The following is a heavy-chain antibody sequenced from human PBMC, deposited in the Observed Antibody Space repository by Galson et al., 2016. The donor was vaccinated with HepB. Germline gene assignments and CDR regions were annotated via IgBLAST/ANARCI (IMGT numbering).Heavy chain of an antibody. D-gene: IGHD1-26*01. CDR2: IFHTGSA. Sequence: SETLSLTCAVSGDSISNDIWWSWVRQPPGKGLEWIGEIFHTGSANYNPSLKRRVTISADKPKNQLSLTLRSVTAADTAVYYCVRGGTYYLSFWGQGTLVTVSS. CDR3: VRGGTYYLSF. J-gene: IGHJ4*02. V-gene: IGHV4-4*02. CDR1: GDSISNDIW.